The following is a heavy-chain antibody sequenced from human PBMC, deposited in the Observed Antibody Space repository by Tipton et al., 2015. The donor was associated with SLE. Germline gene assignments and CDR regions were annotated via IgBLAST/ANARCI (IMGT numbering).Heavy chain of an antibody. D-gene: IGHD2-15*01. CDR2: ISGSSSTI. V-gene: IGHV3-48*01. Sequence: SLRLSCAASGFTFSTSCMNWVRQAPGKGLEWVSYISGSSSTIYYADSVKGRFTISRDNAKNSLYLQMNSLRAEDTAVYYCARGGYCSGGRCYSRYYYGMDVWGQGTTVTVSS. J-gene: IGHJ6*02. CDR3: ARGGYCSGGRCYSRYYYGMDV. CDR1: GFTFSTSC.